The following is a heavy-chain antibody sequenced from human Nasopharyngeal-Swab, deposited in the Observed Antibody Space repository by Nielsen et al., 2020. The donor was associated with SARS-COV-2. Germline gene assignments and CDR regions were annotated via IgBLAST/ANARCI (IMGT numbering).Heavy chain of an antibody. CDR2: IKPDGSYI. J-gene: IGHJ4*02. CDR3: ATWKGSNWFDY. CDR1: GFTFSTYW. Sequence: GESLKISCAASGFTFSTYWMSWVRQTPGKGLEWLANIKPDGSYIKYADSVKGRFTISRDNARNSVYLQLNSLRAEDTALYYCATWKGSNWFDYWDQGTLVTVSS. D-gene: IGHD6-13*01. V-gene: IGHV3-7*01.